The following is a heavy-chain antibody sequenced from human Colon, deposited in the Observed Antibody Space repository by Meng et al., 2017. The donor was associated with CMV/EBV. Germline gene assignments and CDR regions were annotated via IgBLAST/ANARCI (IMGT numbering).Heavy chain of an antibody. Sequence: GESLKISCAASGFTFSSYSMNWVRQAPGKGLEWVSAISGDAESTYYADSVKGRFTISRDKSENTVYLQMNSLGAEDTAVYYCARPMARGILNYYYYGLDVWGQGTTVTVSS. J-gene: IGHJ6*02. D-gene: IGHD3-10*01. CDR3: ARPMARGILNYYYYGLDV. V-gene: IGHV3-23*01. CDR1: GFTFSSYS. CDR2: ISGDAEST.